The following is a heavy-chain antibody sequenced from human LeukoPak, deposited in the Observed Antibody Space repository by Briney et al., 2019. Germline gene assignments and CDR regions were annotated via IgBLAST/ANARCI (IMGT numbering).Heavy chain of an antibody. Sequence: PGGSLRLSCAASRFTLSNYWMSWVRQAPGKGLEWVANIKQDGSETYYVDSVKGRFTISRDNAKNSLSLQMNSLRAEDTAVYYCARAVAAAGSYWGQGTLVTVSS. V-gene: IGHV3-7*04. D-gene: IGHD6-13*01. CDR2: IKQDGSET. CDR3: ARAVAAAGSY. J-gene: IGHJ4*02. CDR1: RFTLSNYW.